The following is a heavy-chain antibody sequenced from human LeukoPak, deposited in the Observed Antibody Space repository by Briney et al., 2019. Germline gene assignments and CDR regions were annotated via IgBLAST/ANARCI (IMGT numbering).Heavy chain of an antibody. V-gene: IGHV1-2*02. CDR3: ARGYCSGDCFTLFDY. J-gene: IGHJ4*02. Sequence: ASVKVPFKASGYMFTGYYMHWVRQAPGQGLEWMGWINPNSGGTNYAQKFQGRVTMTRDTSISTAYMELSSLRSDDTAVYYCARGYCSGDCFTLFDYWGQGTLVTVSS. D-gene: IGHD2-21*02. CDR1: GYMFTGYY. CDR2: INPNSGGT.